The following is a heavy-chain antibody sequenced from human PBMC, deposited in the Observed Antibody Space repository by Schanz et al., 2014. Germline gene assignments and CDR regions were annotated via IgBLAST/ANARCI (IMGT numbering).Heavy chain of an antibody. CDR2: ITYNGGTI. CDR3: ARGRVLES. CDR1: GITFSSHS. J-gene: IGHJ5*02. V-gene: IGHV3-48*01. Sequence: EVQLLESGGGLIQPGGSLRLSCAASGITFSSHSFNWVRQAPGKGLEWISYITYNGGTIYYADSVKGRFTISRDNAKNSLYLEMNSLRAEDTALYYCARGRVLESWGQGTLVTVSS. D-gene: IGHD1-1*01.